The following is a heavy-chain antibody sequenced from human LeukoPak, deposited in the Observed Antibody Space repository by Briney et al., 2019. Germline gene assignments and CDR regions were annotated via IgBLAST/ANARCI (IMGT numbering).Heavy chain of an antibody. D-gene: IGHD3/OR15-3a*01. CDR2: ISRSGSSI. Sequence: GGSLRLSCEASGFIFSDHYMTWMRQAPGRGLECVSYISRSGSSIRYADSVKGRVTISRDNAKNSLYLQMNSLRAEDTAVYYCSRDPRTLDYWGRGTLVTVSS. J-gene: IGHJ4*02. V-gene: IGHV3-11*04. CDR1: GFIFSDHY. CDR3: SRDPRTLDY.